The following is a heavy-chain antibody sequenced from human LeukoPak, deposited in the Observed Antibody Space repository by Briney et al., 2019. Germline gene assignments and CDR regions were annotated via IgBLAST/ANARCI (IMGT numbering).Heavy chain of an antibody. D-gene: IGHD6-13*01. V-gene: IGHV4-30-4*01. Sequence: SETLSLTCTVSGGSISSGDYNWGWFPQPQGKGLRGIGYIYYSGSTYYNPSLKSRVTISVDTSKNQFSLKLSSVTAADTAVYYCAREQPGIAAAGTGSWFDPWGQGTLVTVSS. CDR2: IYYSGST. CDR3: AREQPGIAAAGTGSWFDP. CDR1: GGSISSGDYN. J-gene: IGHJ5*02.